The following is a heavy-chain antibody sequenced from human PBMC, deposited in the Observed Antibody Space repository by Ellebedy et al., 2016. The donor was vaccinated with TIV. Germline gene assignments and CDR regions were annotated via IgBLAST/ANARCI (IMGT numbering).Heavy chain of an antibody. CDR3: AKEGAYYYESSAYSDY. CDR1: GFTFSSSW. Sequence: GESLKISCAASGFTFSSSWVHWVRQVPGKGLVWVARINGDGSNIGYADSVKGRFTISRDNAKSTLYLQMNSLRAEDTAVYYCAKEGAYYYESSAYSDYWGQGTLVAVSS. CDR2: INGDGSNI. D-gene: IGHD3-22*01. V-gene: IGHV3-74*01. J-gene: IGHJ4*02.